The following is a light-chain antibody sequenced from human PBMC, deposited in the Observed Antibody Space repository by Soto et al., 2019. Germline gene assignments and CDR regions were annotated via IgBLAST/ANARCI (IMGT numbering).Light chain of an antibody. CDR1: QSIDDY. V-gene: IGKV1-39*01. CDR2: AAS. Sequence: DIQMTQSPSSLSASVGDRVTITCRASQSIDDYLNWYQQKPGKAPKLLIYAASSLQSGVPSRFSGSGSGTDFILTISSLQPEDFATSLCQQGFTPPPTFGGGTKVEI. CDR3: QQGFTPPPT. J-gene: IGKJ4*01.